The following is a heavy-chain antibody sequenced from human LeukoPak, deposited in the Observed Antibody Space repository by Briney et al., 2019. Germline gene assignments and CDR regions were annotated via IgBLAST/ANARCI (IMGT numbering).Heavy chain of an antibody. J-gene: IGHJ4*02. CDR1: GYTFTGYY. D-gene: IGHD3-10*01. V-gene: IGHV1-2*02. CDR2: INPNSGGT. CDR3: AIALLCFGQLWAPLDY. Sequence: ASVKVSCKASGYTFTGYYMHWVRQAPGQGLEWMGWINPNSGGTNYEKKFQGRVTMTRDTSISTAYMDLRRLRSDDTAVYYCAIALLCFGQLWAPLDYWGQGTLVTVSS.